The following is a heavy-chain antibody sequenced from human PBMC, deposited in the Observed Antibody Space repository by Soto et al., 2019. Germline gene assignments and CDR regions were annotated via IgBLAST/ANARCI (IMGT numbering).Heavy chain of an antibody. CDR1: GGSVRSSSYY. V-gene: IGHV4-39*01. CDR2: IYYSGRT. J-gene: IGHJ4*02. D-gene: IGHD6-19*01. Sequence: QVQLQESGPGLVKPSETLSLTCTVSGGSVRSSSYYWGWIRQPPGKGLEWIGSIYYSGRTYYNPALKSRVTLSLDTSKNQFSLKLSSVTAADTAFYYCARRNYTSAWSYFDYWGQGTLVTVSS. CDR3: ARRNYTSAWSYFDY.